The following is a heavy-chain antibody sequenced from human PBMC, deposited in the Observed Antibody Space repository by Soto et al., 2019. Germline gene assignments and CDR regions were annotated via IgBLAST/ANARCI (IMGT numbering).Heavy chain of an antibody. J-gene: IGHJ4*02. D-gene: IGHD2-21*01. CDR3: AKATSATCTGSICYSFDY. CDR2: FSGGRDTT. CDR1: GVTFRNYG. V-gene: IGHV3-23*01. Sequence: DGFLRLWWVAAGVTFRNYGMSWVRQATGPRLEWVATFSGGRDTTWHADSVKGRFTVSRDSSKNTLSLQMNSLRPEDTALYYCAKATSATCTGSICYSFDYWGQRTLVTVSS.